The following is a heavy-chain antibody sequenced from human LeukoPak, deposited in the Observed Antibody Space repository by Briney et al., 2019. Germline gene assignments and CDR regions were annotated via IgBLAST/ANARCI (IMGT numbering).Heavy chain of an antibody. CDR3: AREGYSSGWYMSFVNWFDP. CDR2: IYYSGST. Sequence: PSETLSLTCTVSGGSISSSSYYWGWIRQPPGKGLEWIGSIYYSGSTYYNPSLKSRVTISVDTSKNQFSLKLSSVTAADTAVYYCAREGYSSGWYMSFVNWFDPWGQGTLVTVSS. J-gene: IGHJ5*02. V-gene: IGHV4-39*07. CDR1: GGSISSSSYY. D-gene: IGHD6-19*01.